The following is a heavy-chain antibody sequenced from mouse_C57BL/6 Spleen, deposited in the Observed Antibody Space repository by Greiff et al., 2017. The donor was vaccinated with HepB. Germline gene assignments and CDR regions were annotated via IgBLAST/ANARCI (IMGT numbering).Heavy chain of an antibody. CDR2: IDPETGGT. Sequence: QVQLKESGAELVRPGASVTLSCKASGYTFTDYEMPWVKQTPVHGLEWIGAIDPETGGTAYNQKFKGKAILTADKSSSTAYMELRSLTSEDSAVYYCTRPARGIDYAMDYWGQGTSVTVSS. CDR1: GYTFTDYE. CDR3: TRPARGIDYAMDY. V-gene: IGHV1-15*01. D-gene: IGHD3-1*01. J-gene: IGHJ4*01.